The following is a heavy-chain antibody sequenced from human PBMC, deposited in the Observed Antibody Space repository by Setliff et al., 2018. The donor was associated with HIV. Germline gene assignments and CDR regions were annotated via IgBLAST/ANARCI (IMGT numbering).Heavy chain of an antibody. CDR2: ISYTGST. V-gene: IGHV4-39*01. D-gene: IGHD3-9*01. Sequence: SETLSLTCTVPGGSINRSNYYWGWIRQPPGKGLEWIGTISYTGSTYYDPSLKSRVTISLDTSKNQFFLKQSSVTAPDTAIYYCARQTWEYYDTLTGYYRSPKNFDSWGQGTLVTVSS. J-gene: IGHJ4*02. CDR3: ARQTWEYYDTLTGYYRSPKNFDS. CDR1: GGSINRSNYY.